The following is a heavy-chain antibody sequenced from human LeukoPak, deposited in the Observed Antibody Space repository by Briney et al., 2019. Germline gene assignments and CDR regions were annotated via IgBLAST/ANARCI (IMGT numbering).Heavy chain of an antibody. CDR3: ARALPHFRGVTPDY. CDR2: INPNSGGT. V-gene: IGHV1-2*02. CDR1: GYTFTGYY. J-gene: IGHJ4*02. Sequence: GASVKVSCKASGYTFTGYYMHWVRQAPGQGLEWMGWINPNSGGTNYAQKFQGRVTMTRDTSISTAYMELSRLRSDDTAVYYCARALPHFRGVTPDYWGQGTLVTVSS. D-gene: IGHD3-10*01.